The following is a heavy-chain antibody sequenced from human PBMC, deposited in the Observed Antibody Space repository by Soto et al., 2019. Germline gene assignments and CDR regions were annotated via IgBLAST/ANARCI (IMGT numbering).Heavy chain of an antibody. CDR1: GFTSS. D-gene: IGHD6-19*01. CDR3: ANILVGQWLVRGGY. Sequence: EVQMLESGGALIQPGGSLRLSCAASGFTSSMTWVRQAPGKGLEWVSASDFSGRLTYYADSVKGRFTIFRDTSVNTLFLQMNSLRTEDTAVYYCANILVGQWLVRGGYWGPGTLVTVSS. CDR2: SDFSGRLT. V-gene: IGHV3-23*01. J-gene: IGHJ4*02.